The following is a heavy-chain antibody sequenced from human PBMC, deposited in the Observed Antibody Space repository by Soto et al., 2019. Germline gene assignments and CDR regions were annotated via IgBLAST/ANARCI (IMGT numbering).Heavy chain of an antibody. Sequence: QVQLVESGGGVVQPGRSLRLSCAASGFTFSSYGMHWVRQAPGKGLEWVAVISYDGSNKYYADSVKGRFTISRDNSKNTLYLQMNSLRAEDTAVYYCAKDLGNGFIAAAAYYYYYGMDVWGQGTTVTVSS. CDR2: ISYDGSNK. CDR1: GFTFSSYG. V-gene: IGHV3-30*18. J-gene: IGHJ6*02. D-gene: IGHD6-13*01. CDR3: AKDLGNGFIAAAAYYYYYGMDV.